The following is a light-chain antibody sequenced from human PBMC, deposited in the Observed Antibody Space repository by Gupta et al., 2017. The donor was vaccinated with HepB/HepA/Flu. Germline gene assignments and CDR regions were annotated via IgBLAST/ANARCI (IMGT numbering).Light chain of an antibody. CDR3: ETWASNARNWV. Sequence: QPVLTQSSSASASLGSSVRLTCTLSSGRSSYIIAWHQQQPGKAHRYLMKVDGSGRYNKGSGVPDRGAGSSSGADRYLTISNLQSEDEADYDGETWASNARNWVVGGGPKLT. J-gene: IGLJ3*02. CDR2: VDGSGRY. V-gene: IGLV4-60*03. CDR1: SGRSSYI.